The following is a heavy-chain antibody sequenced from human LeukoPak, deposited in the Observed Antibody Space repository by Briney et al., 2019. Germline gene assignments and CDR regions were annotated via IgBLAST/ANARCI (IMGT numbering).Heavy chain of an antibody. CDR1: GYTFTSYY. CDR2: INPSGGST. CDR3: ARERFGELLSTYYYYGMDV. V-gene: IGHV1-46*01. D-gene: IGHD3-10*01. J-gene: IGHJ6*02. Sequence: ASVKVSCKASGYTFTSYYMHWVRQAPGQGLEWMGIINPSGGSTSYAQKFQGRVTMTRDTSTSTVYMELSSLRSEDTAVYYCARERFGELLSTYYYYGMDVWGQGTTVTVSS.